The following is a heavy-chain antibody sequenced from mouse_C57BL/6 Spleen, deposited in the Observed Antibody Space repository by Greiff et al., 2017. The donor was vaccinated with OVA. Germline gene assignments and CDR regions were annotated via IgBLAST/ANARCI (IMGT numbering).Heavy chain of an antibody. CDR3: ARTSLYYYGSSDWYFDV. V-gene: IGHV15-2*01. Sequence: QVQLQQSGSELRSPGSSVKLSCKDFDSEVFPIAYMSWVRQKPGHGFEWIGGILPSIGRTIYGEKFEDKATLDADTLSNTAYLELNSLTSEDSAIYYCARTSLYYYGSSDWYFDVWGTGTTVTVSS. CDR2: ILPSIGRT. J-gene: IGHJ1*03. D-gene: IGHD1-1*01. CDR1: DSEVFPIAY.